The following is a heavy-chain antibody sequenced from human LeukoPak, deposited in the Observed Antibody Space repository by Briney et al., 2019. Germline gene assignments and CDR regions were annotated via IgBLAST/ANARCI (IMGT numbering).Heavy chain of an antibody. J-gene: IGHJ4*02. CDR2: INPNSGGT. CDR3: AREVTTVSNFDF. Sequence: ASVKVSCKTSGYTFTDYYMHWVRQAPGQGLEWMGWINPNSGGTNYAQKFQGRVTMTRDASITTAYMELSRLTSDDTAVYYCAREVTTVSNFDFWGQGTLVTVSS. D-gene: IGHD4-17*01. V-gene: IGHV1-2*02. CDR1: GYTFTDYY.